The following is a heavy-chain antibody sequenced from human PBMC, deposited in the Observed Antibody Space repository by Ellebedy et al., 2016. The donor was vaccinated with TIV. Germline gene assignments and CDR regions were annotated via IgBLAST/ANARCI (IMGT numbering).Heavy chain of an antibody. V-gene: IGHV1-2*02. D-gene: IGHD2-15*01. CDR3: ATRAATAGPYYYYGMDV. CDR1: GYTFTSYY. J-gene: IGHJ6*02. Sequence: ASVKVSCKASGYTFTSYYMHWVRQAPGQGLEWMGWINPNSGGTNYAQKFQGRVTMTRDTSISTAYMELSRLGSDDTAVYYCATRAATAGPYYYYGMDVWGQGTTVTVSS. CDR2: INPNSGGT.